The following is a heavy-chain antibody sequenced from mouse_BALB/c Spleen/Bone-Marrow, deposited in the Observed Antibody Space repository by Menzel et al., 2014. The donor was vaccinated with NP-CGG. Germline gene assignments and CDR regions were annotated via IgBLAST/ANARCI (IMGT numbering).Heavy chain of an antibody. V-gene: IGHV5-6*01. Sequence: EVKLVESGGDLVKPGGSLKLSCAASGFTFSSHGMSWVRQTPDKRLEWVATISSGGSYTYYPDSVKGRFTISRDNAKNTLYLQMSSLKSEDTAMYYCARIYYGNYVNYWGQGTTLTVSS. CDR3: ARIYYGNYVNY. CDR1: GFTFSSHG. D-gene: IGHD2-1*01. CDR2: ISSGGSYT. J-gene: IGHJ2*01.